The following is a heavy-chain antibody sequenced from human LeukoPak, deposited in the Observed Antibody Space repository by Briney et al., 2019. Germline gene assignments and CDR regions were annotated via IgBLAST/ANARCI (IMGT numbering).Heavy chain of an antibody. D-gene: IGHD6-13*01. V-gene: IGHV4-39*01. CDR2: FYNSESA. Sequence: PSETLSLTCTVSGDSITSSSYYWGWIRQPPGKRLEWIGSFYNSESAYYNASLKGRVTISVDTSKNLFSLELSSVTAADTAVFYCAGLRATGTGSGYMDVWGKGTTVTVSS. CDR3: AGLRATGTGSGYMDV. J-gene: IGHJ6*03. CDR1: GDSITSSSYY.